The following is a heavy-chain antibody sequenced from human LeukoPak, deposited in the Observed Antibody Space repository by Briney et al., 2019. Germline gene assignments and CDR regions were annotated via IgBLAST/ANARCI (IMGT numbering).Heavy chain of an antibody. J-gene: IGHJ3*02. Sequence: PGGSLRLSCAASGFTFSSYAMHWVRQAPGKGLEWVAIISYDGSNKYYADSVKGRFTISRDNSKNMLYLQMNSLRAEDTAVYYCRWNYGGAFDIWGQGTMVTVSS. CDR2: ISYDGSNK. CDR1: GFTFSSYA. V-gene: IGHV3-30*01. CDR3: RWNYGGAFDI. D-gene: IGHD1-7*01.